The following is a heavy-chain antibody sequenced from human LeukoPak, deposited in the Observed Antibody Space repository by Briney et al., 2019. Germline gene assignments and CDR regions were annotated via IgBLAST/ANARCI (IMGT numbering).Heavy chain of an antibody. V-gene: IGHV3-23*01. CDR1: GFTFSSSA. J-gene: IGHJ4*02. CDR2: ISNNGGYT. CDR3: AKSGGGRIAAAGSDY. Sequence: GGSLRLSCAASGFTFSSSAMSWVRQAPGKGLEWVSAISNNGGYTYYADSVQGRFTISRDNFKSTLCLQMNSLRAEDTAVYYSAKSGGGRIAAAGSDYWGQGTLVTVSS. D-gene: IGHD6-13*01.